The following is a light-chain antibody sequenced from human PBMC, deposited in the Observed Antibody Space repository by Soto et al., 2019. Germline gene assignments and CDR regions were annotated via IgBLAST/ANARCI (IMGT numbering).Light chain of an antibody. CDR1: SSDVGSYNL. J-gene: IGLJ1*01. CDR2: EGS. Sequence: QSALTQPASVSGSPGQSITISCTGTSSDVGSYNLVSWYQQHPKKAPKLMIYEGSKRPSGVSNRFSGSKSGNTASLTISGLRAEDEADYYCCSYAGSSTSYVFGTGTKLTVL. V-gene: IGLV2-23*01. CDR3: CSYAGSSTSYV.